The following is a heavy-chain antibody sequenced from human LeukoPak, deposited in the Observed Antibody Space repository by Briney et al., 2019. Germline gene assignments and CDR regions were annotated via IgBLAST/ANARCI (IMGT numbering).Heavy chain of an antibody. Sequence: PSETLSLTCAVYGGSFSGYYWSWIRQPPGKGLEWIGEINHSGSTNYNPSLKSRVTISVDTSKNQFSLKLSSVTAADTAVYYCARGVISPGCRLLPAAIYFDYWGQGTLVTVSS. J-gene: IGHJ4*02. CDR3: ARGVISPGCRLLPAAIYFDY. V-gene: IGHV4-34*01. CDR2: INHSGST. D-gene: IGHD2-2*01. CDR1: GGSFSGYY.